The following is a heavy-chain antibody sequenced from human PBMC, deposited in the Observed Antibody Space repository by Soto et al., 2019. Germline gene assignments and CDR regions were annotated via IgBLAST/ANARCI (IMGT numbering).Heavy chain of an antibody. CDR3: ARAPRGNYGYPSYFDY. D-gene: IGHD3-10*01. J-gene: IGHJ4*02. CDR2: IYYSGST. CDR1: GGSISSGCYY. V-gene: IGHV4-31*03. Sequence: SETLSLTCTVSGGSISSGCYYWSWIRQHPGKGLEWIGYIYYSGSTYYNPSLKSRVTISVDTSKNQFSLKLSSVTAADTAVYYCARAPRGNYGYPSYFDYWGQGTLVTVSS.